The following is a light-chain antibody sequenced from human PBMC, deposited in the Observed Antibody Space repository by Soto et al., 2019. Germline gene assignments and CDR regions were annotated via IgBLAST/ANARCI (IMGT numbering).Light chain of an antibody. Sequence: EIVMTQSPATLSASPGERVTLSCRASQSVSSNLAWYQQKPGQAPRLLIYGASTRATGIPARFSGSGSGTEFTLAISSLQSEDFAVYYCQNYKGAPWTFGQGTKVEIK. CDR1: QSVSSN. CDR2: GAS. V-gene: IGKV3-15*01. J-gene: IGKJ1*01. CDR3: QNYKGAPWT.